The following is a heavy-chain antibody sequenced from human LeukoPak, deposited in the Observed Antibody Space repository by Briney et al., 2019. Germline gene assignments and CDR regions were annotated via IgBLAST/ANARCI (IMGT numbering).Heavy chain of an antibody. J-gene: IGHJ4*02. CDR2: MSSSDDGR. V-gene: IGHV3-23*01. Sequence: GGSLRLSCATSGFSFSSYAMSWVRQAPGKGLEWVSAMSSSDDGRYYAASVRGRFTISRDTSRSTLYLQTNSLRAEDAAVYYCAKAPVTSCRGAFCYPFDYWGQGTLVTVSS. CDR3: AKAPVTSCRGAFCYPFDY. D-gene: IGHD2-15*01. CDR1: GFSFSSYA.